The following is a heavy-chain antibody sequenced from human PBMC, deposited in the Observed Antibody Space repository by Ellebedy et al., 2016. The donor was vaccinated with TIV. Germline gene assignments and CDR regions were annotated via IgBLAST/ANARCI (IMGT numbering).Heavy chain of an antibody. CDR2: ISGSASVT. J-gene: IGHJ5*02. CDR1: GFTFSSYE. D-gene: IGHD3-16*01. V-gene: IGHV3-48*03. Sequence: GESLKISCAVSGFTFSSYEMNWVRQAPGKGLEWFSYISGSASVTAYAYSVKGRFTISRDNARTSLYLQMNSLRVDDTSMYYCARSYGARTSGPWGQGTLVTVSS. CDR3: ARSYGARTSGP.